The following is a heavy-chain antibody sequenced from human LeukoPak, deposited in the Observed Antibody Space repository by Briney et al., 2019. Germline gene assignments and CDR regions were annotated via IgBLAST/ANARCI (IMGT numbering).Heavy chain of an antibody. CDR2: IRYDETNK. CDR1: GLTFSSSG. D-gene: IGHD1-26*01. V-gene: IGHV3-30*02. J-gene: IGHJ4*02. CDR3: AKGVYGGSSGGFYFDY. Sequence: GGSLRLPCAASGLTFSSSGMHWVRQAPGKGLEWVAFIRYDETNKHYADSVKGRFTISRDNSKNTLYLQMNSLRSEDTAVYYCAKGVYGGSSGGFYFDYWGQGALVTVSS.